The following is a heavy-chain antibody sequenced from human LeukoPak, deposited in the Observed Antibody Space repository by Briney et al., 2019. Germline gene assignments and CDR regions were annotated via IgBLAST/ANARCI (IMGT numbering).Heavy chain of an antibody. CDR2: KYYSGRT. CDR3: ARDLYYYDSSGYYSWFDP. J-gene: IGHJ5*02. V-gene: IGHV4-39*07. D-gene: IGHD3-22*01. CDR1: GGSISDPNYY. Sequence: SETLSLTCSVSGGSISDPNYYWGWIRQSPGKGLEWIATKYYSGRTYYNLSLKSRVSISLDTSKNQFSLKLTSVTAADTAVYYCARDLYYYDSSGYYSWFDPWGQGTLVTVSS.